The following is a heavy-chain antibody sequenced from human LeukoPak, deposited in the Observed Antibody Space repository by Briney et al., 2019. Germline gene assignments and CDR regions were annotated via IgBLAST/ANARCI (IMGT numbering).Heavy chain of an antibody. Sequence: PSETLSLTCTVSGGSISSYYWSWIRQPPGKGLEWIGYMYNSGITNYNPSLRSRVTISVDTSKNQFSLRLRSVTAADTAVYYYARHGDSSRGWYFDYWGQGTLVTVSS. CDR3: ARHGDSSRGWYFDY. V-gene: IGHV4-59*08. J-gene: IGHJ4*02. D-gene: IGHD6-19*01. CDR1: GGSISSYY. CDR2: MYNSGIT.